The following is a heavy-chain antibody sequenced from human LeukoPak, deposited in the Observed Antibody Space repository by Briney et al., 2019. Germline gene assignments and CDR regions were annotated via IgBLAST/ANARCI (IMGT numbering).Heavy chain of an antibody. V-gene: IGHV1-2*02. CDR2: ITPNSGAT. CDR3: ARDLGYCTSISCWNYFDY. D-gene: IGHD2-2*01. CDR1: GYTFNGYS. J-gene: IGHJ4*02. Sequence: ASVKVSCSASGYTFNGYSMHWGRQAPGQGLEWMGWITPNSGATNYAQKFQGRVTMTRETSISTAYMELSRLRSDATAVYYCARDLGYCTSISCWNYFDYWGQGTLVTVSS.